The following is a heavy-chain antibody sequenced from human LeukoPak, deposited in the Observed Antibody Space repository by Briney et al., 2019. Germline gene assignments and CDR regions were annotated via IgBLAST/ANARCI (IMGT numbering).Heavy chain of an antibody. D-gene: IGHD4-17*01. CDR3: ARASGDYPHVFDY. CDR1: GFTFSSYA. J-gene: IGHJ4*02. Sequence: GGSLRLSCAASGFTFSSYAMHWVRQAPGKGLEWVAVISYDGSNKYYADSVKGRFTISRDNFKNTLYLQMNSLRAEDTAVYYCARASGDYPHVFDYWGQGTLVTVSS. V-gene: IGHV3-30-3*01. CDR2: ISYDGSNK.